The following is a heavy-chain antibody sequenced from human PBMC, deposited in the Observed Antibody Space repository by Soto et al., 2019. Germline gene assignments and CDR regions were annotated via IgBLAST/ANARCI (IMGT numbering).Heavy chain of an antibody. CDR3: ATVRWKLHDAFDI. D-gene: IGHD4-17*01. CDR1: GGSISTGGYY. J-gene: IGHJ3*02. Sequence: QVQLQESGPGLVKPSQTLSLTCTVSGGSISTGGYYWSWIRPHPGRGLEWIGYIYHSGMTFSNPSLQSRVAISIDTSKNKCSLKLSSVTAADTTVYYCATVRWKLHDAFDIWGQGTMVSVSS. CDR2: IYHSGMT. V-gene: IGHV4-31*03.